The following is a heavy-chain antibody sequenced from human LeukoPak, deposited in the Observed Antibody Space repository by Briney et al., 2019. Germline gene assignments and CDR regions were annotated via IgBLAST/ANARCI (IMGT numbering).Heavy chain of an antibody. Sequence: PGGSLRLSCAASGFTFSSYGMHWVRQAPGKGLEWVAVISYDGSNKYYADSVKGRFTISRDNSKNTLYLQMNSLRAEDTAVYYCAKAFMVRGVTVDYWGQGTLVTVSS. CDR1: GFTFSSYG. CDR3: AKAFMVRGVTVDY. V-gene: IGHV3-30*18. D-gene: IGHD3-10*01. J-gene: IGHJ4*02. CDR2: ISYDGSNK.